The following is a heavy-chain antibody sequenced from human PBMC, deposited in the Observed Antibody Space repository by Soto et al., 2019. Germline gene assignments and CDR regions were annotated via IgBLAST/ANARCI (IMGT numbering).Heavy chain of an antibody. CDR2: IVWNNGNI. CDR3: VRIPAAIGYMDV. Sequence: EVQLVESGGGLVQPGTSLRLSCAASGFTFDDYAMHWVRQAPGKGLEWVSGIVWNNGNIAYADSVKGRFIISRDNAKNSLYLQMNSLRTEDTALYYCVRIPAAIGYMDVWGKWTTVTVSS. CDR1: GFTFDDYA. J-gene: IGHJ6*03. V-gene: IGHV3-9*01. D-gene: IGHD2-2*02.